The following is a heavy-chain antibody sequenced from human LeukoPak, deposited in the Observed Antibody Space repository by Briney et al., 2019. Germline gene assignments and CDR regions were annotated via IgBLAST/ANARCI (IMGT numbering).Heavy chain of an antibody. J-gene: IGHJ4*02. CDR1: GFTFDDYA. Sequence: GGSLRLSCAASGFTFDDYAMHWVRQAPGKGLEWVSGISWNSGSIGYADSVKGRFTISRDNAKNSLYLQMNSLRAEDTAVYYCAKPADSAYDWGGFDYWGQGTQVTVSS. V-gene: IGHV3-9*01. CDR3: AKPADSAYDWGGFDY. CDR2: ISWNSGSI. D-gene: IGHD5-12*01.